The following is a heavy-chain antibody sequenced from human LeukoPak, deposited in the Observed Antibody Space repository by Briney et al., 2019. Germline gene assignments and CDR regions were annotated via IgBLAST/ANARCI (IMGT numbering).Heavy chain of an antibody. CDR2: ISPRGDIT. J-gene: IGHJ1*01. CDR1: GFSFRSHG. V-gene: IGHV3-23*01. Sequence: GGTLRLSCAASGFSFRSHGMNWVRQAPGKGLEWVSGISPRGDITYYKDSVRGRFTISRDNFKNTVSLQLNSLRAEDTAMYYCAKDDDWGRFNHWGQGTLVTVSS. CDR3: AKDDDWGRFNH. D-gene: IGHD3-16*01.